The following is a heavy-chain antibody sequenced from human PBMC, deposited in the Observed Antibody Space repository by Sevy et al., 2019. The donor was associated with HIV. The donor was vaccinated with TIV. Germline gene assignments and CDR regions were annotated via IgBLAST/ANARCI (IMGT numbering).Heavy chain of an antibody. J-gene: IGHJ6*02. CDR2: IRYDGNDK. CDR1: GFIFNSPD. V-gene: IGHV3-30*02. D-gene: IGHD3-9*01. CDR3: AKEGYYDILTGHHDGGMDV. Sequence: GGSLRLSCLASGFIFNSPDMHWVRQTPGKGLEWVAFIRYDGNDKYYVDSVKGRFTISRDNSKNTLYLQMNSLRAGDSGIYYCAKEGYYDILTGHHDGGMDVWGQGTTVTVSS.